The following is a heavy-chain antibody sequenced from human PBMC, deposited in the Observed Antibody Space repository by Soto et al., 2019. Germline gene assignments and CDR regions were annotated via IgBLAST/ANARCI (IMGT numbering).Heavy chain of an antibody. CDR1: GGSISSSSYY. Sequence: SETLSLTCTVSGGSISSSSYYWGWIRQPPGQGLEWIGSIYYSGSTYYTPSLKSRVTISVDTSKNQFSLKLSSVTAADTAVYYCARDSWTLAELVPFDYWGQGTLVTVSS. CDR3: ARDSWTLAELVPFDY. J-gene: IGHJ4*02. CDR2: IYYSGST. D-gene: IGHD6-13*01. V-gene: IGHV4-39*02.